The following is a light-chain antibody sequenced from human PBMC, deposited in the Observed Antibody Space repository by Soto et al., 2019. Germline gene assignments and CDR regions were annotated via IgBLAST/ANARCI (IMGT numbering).Light chain of an antibody. CDR2: SAS. Sequence: DIQMTQSPSSLSASLGDRVTITCRASQSISTHLIWYQQKLGKAPNLLIYSASSLQSGVPSRFSGSGSGTEFILTISSLQPEDSATYYCLQHHSFPRTFGQGTKVDIK. CDR1: QSISTH. V-gene: IGKV1-17*01. CDR3: LQHHSFPRT. J-gene: IGKJ1*01.